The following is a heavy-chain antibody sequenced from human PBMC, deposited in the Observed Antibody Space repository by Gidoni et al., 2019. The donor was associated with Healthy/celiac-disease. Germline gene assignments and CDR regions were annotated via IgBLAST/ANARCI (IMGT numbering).Heavy chain of an antibody. CDR1: GFTFSSYS. Sequence: EVQLVESGGGLVKPGGSLRLSCAASGFTFSSYSMNWVRQAPGKGLEWVSSISSSSSYIYYADSVKGRFTISRDNAKNSLYLQMNSLRAEDTAVYYCARDSNRGAAAGTRDYWGQGTLVTVSS. D-gene: IGHD6-13*01. J-gene: IGHJ4*02. CDR3: ARDSNRGAAAGTRDY. V-gene: IGHV3-21*01. CDR2: ISSSSSYI.